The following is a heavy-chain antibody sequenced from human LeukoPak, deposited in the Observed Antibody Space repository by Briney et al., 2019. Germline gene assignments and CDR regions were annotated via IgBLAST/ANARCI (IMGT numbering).Heavy chain of an antibody. D-gene: IGHD2-2*01. CDR2: VSSSGGSA. CDR1: GFTFSSHA. J-gene: IGHJ4*02. CDR3: ARWVCSSTSCYYFDY. Sequence: GGSLRLSCAASGFTFSSHAMSWVRQAPGKGLEWVSVVSSSGGSAFYTDSVKGRFTISRDNSKNIVYLQLNSLRAEDTAVYYCARWVCSSTSCYYFDYWGQGTLVIVSS. V-gene: IGHV3-23*01.